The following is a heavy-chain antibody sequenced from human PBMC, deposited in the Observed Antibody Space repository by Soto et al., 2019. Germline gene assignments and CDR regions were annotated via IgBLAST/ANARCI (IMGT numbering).Heavy chain of an antibody. CDR1: EFTFSVYS. Sequence: DVQLEESGGGLVKPGGSLRLSCVASEFTFSVYSMNWVRQAPGKGLEWVSSISSGSSYIYYADSVKGRFTISRDNDKSSLILHMNSLRVVVTVVYYCTSDLVKLRVGYYHYYGMDVCGQGTTVTVSS. D-gene: IGHD2-8*02. J-gene: IGHJ6*02. V-gene: IGHV3-21*02. CDR3: TSDLVKLRVGYYHYYGMDV. CDR2: ISSGSSYI.